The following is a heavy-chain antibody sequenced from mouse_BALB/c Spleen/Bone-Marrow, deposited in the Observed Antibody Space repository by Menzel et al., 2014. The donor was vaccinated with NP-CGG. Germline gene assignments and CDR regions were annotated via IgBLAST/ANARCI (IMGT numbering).Heavy chain of an antibody. CDR3: ERLHYGREYYYAMDY. CDR1: GFTFSSFG. V-gene: IGHV5-17*02. Sequence: VQLKESGGGVVQPGGSRKLSCAASGFTFSSFGMHWVRQAPEKGLEWVAYISSDSNTIYYADTVKGRFTISRDNPKNTLFLQMTSRRSEDTAMYYCERLHYGREYYYAMDYWGQGTSVTVSS. D-gene: IGHD1-1*01. J-gene: IGHJ4*01. CDR2: ISSDSNTI.